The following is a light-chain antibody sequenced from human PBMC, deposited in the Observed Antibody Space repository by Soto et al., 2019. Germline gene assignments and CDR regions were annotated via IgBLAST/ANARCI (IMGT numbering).Light chain of an antibody. J-gene: IGKJ2*01. Sequence: EIVLTQSPGTLSLSLGEKATLSCRASQSVSSSYLAWYQQKPGQAPRLLIYGASNRATGIPDRFSGSGSGTAFTLSISRLSPEDFEVDYCQQYGSSPRGTFGQGTKLEIK. CDR2: GAS. V-gene: IGKV3-20*01. CDR3: QQYGSSPRGT. CDR1: QSVSSSY.